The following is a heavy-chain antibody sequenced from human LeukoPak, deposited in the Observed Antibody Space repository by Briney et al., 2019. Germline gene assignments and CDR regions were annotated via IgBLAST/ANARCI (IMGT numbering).Heavy chain of an antibody. CDR3: ARNAGTTNPYFDY. V-gene: IGHV4-34*01. Sequence: SETLSLTCAVYGGSFSGYYWSWIRQPPGKGLEWIGEINHSGSTNYNPSLKSRVTIPVDTSKNQFSLKLSSVTAADTAVYYCARNAGTTNPYFDYWGQGTLVTVSS. J-gene: IGHJ4*02. CDR1: GGSFSGYY. CDR2: INHSGST. D-gene: IGHD1-7*01.